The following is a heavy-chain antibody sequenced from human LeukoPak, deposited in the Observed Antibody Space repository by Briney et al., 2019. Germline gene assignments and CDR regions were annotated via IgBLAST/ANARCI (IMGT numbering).Heavy chain of an antibody. Sequence: SETLSLTCTVSGYSISSGYYWGWIRPPPGKGLEWIGTIYHSGNTNYNPSLKSRVTISVDTSKNQFSLKLSSVTAADTAVYYCASLPREYYYGSGSYFYFDYWGQGTLVTVSS. CDR3: ASLPREYYYGSGSYFYFDY. CDR1: GYSISSGYY. CDR2: IYHSGNT. J-gene: IGHJ4*02. D-gene: IGHD3-10*01. V-gene: IGHV4-38-2*02.